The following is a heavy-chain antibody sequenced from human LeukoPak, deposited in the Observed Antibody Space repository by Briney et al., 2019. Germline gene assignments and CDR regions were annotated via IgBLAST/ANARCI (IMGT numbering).Heavy chain of an antibody. Sequence: GASVKVSCKASGYTFTGYYMHWVRQAPGQGLEWMGWINPNSGGTNYAQKFQGRVTMTRDTSISTAYMELSRLRSDDTAVYYCARDGRTHSKGPTFFDYWGQGTLVTVSS. J-gene: IGHJ4*02. V-gene: IGHV1-2*02. D-gene: IGHD4-11*01. CDR2: INPNSGGT. CDR3: ARDGRTHSKGPTFFDY. CDR1: GYTFTGYY.